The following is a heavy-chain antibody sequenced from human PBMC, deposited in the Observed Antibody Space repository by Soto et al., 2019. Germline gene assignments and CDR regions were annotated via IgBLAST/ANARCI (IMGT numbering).Heavy chain of an antibody. Sequence: GESLKISCKGSGYSFTGYWIGWVRQMPGKGLEWMGIIYPGDSDTRYSPSFQGQVTISADKSISTTYLQWSGLRAEDTAVYYCARGLWFGEFIYYFDYWGQGTLVTVSS. CDR2: IYPGDSDT. D-gene: IGHD3-10*01. CDR1: GYSFTGYW. V-gene: IGHV5-51*01. J-gene: IGHJ4*02. CDR3: ARGLWFGEFIYYFDY.